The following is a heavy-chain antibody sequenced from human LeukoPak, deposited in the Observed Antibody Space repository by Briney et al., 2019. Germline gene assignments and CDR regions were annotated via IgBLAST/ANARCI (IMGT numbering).Heavy chain of an antibody. Sequence: SETLSLTCTVSGGSISSSSYYWGWIRQPPGKGLEWIGYIYYSGSTYYNPSLRSRVTISVDTSKNQFSLKLSSVTAADTAVYYCARSSEGRYYYDSSGFSYYYYYMDVSGKGTTVTISS. CDR1: GGSISSSSYY. J-gene: IGHJ6*03. D-gene: IGHD3-22*01. CDR3: ARSSEGRYYYDSSGFSYYYYYMDV. V-gene: IGHV4-39*07. CDR2: IYYSGST.